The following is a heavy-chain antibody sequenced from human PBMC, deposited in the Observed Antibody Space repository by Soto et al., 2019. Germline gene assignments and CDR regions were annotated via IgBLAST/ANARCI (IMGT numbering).Heavy chain of an antibody. Sequence: PSETLSLTCTVSGGSISSYYWSWIRQPPGKGLEWIGYIYYSGSTNYNPSLKSRVTISVDTSKNQFSLKLSSVTAADTAVYYCARQDAVIGPLFDYWGQGTLVTVSS. CDR1: GGSISSYY. J-gene: IGHJ4*02. CDR3: ARQDAVIGPLFDY. D-gene: IGHD3-16*02. CDR2: IYYSGST. V-gene: IGHV4-59*08.